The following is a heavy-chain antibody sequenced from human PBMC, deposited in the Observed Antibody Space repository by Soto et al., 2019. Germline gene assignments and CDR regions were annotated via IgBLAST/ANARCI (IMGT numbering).Heavy chain of an antibody. J-gene: IGHJ4*02. D-gene: IGHD2-2*01. CDR2: IYYSGSS. V-gene: IGHV4-30-4*01. CDR1: GGSISSGGYY. Sequence: SETLSLTCTVSGGSISSGGYYWRWIRQPPGKGLEWMGYIYYSGSSYYNPSLKSRVTISLDTSKNQFSLKLSSVTATDTAVYYFATQSLYCSGSRCSTSYFHSRSQADPVTRSS. CDR3: ATQSLYCSGSRCSTSYFHS.